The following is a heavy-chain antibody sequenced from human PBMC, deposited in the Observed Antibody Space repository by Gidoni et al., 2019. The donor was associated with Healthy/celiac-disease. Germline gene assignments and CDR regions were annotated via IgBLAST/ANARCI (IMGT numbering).Heavy chain of an antibody. J-gene: IGHJ4*02. Sequence: EVQLLESGGGLVQPGGSLRLSCAASGFTLSSYAMSWVRQAPGKGLGWVSAISGSCGSTYYADSVKGRFTISRDNSKNTLYLQMNSLRAEDTAVYYCAKARYTAMVRVYFDYWGQGTLVTVSS. CDR1: GFTLSSYA. D-gene: IGHD5-18*01. V-gene: IGHV3-23*01. CDR3: AKARYTAMVRVYFDY. CDR2: ISGSCGST.